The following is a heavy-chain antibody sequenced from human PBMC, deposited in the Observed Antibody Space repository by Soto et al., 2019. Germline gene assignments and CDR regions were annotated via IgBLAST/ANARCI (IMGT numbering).Heavy chain of an antibody. CDR3: ASLYYYGSGSYYFDY. CDR1: GYTFTGYY. J-gene: IGHJ4*02. Sequence: ASVKVSCKASGYTFTGYYMHWVRQAPGQGLEWMGWINPNSGGTNYAQKFQGRVTMTRDTPISTAYMELSRLRSDDTAVYYCASLYYYGSGSYYFDYWGQGTLVTVSS. D-gene: IGHD3-10*01. V-gene: IGHV1-2*02. CDR2: INPNSGGT.